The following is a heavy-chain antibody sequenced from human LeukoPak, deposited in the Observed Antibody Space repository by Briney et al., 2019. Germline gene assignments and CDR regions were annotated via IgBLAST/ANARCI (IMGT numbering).Heavy chain of an antibody. J-gene: IGHJ5*02. Sequence: PGGSLKLSCAASGFTFSSYWMSWVRQAPGKGLEWVANIKQDGSEKYYVDSVKGRFTISRDNAKNSLYLQMNSLRAEDTAVYYCATVNAYYDFWSGYYRNLNWFDPWGQGTLVTVSS. D-gene: IGHD3-3*01. V-gene: IGHV3-7*01. CDR1: GFTFSSYW. CDR2: IKQDGSEK. CDR3: ATVNAYYDFWSGYYRNLNWFDP.